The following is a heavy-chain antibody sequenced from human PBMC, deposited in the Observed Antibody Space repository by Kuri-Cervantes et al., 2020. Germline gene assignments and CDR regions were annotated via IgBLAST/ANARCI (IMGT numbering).Heavy chain of an antibody. CDR2: INPSGGST. V-gene: IGHV1-46*01. D-gene: IGHD3-9*01. Sequence: ASVKVSCKASGYTFTSYYMHWVRQAPGQGLEWMGIINPSGGSTSYAQKFQGRVTMTRDTSTSTVYMELSSLRSEDTAVYYCATGGTQSYYDILTGRGGPYYYGMDVWGQGTTVTVSS. J-gene: IGHJ6*02. CDR3: ATGGTQSYYDILTGRGGPYYYGMDV. CDR1: GYTFTSYY.